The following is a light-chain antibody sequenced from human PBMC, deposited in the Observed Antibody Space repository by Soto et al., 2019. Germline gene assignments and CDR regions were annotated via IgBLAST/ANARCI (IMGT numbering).Light chain of an antibody. Sequence: EIVLTQSTATLSLSPGERATLSCRASQSVGSYLAWYQQKPGQAPRLLISDASNRATGIPARFSGSGSGTDFTLTISSLEPEDFAVYYCQQRYNWPPLTFGGGTKVEIK. CDR2: DAS. V-gene: IGKV3-11*01. J-gene: IGKJ4*01. CDR3: QQRYNWPPLT. CDR1: QSVGSY.